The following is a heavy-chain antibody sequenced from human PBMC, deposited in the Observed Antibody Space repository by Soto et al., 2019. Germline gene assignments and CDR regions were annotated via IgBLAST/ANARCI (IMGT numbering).Heavy chain of an antibody. CDR1: GGSIISYY. J-gene: IGHJ4*02. D-gene: IGHD6-19*01. CDR2: IHHSGST. V-gene: IGHV4-59*01. Sequence: QVQLQESGPGLVKPSETLSLTCTVSGGSIISYYWSWIRQSPEKGLEWIGYIHHSGSTLYNPSLNNRATVSLDRSNNQFSLKLTSVTAADTALYYCAREVRSNTGWYWDYGGQGTLVTVSS. CDR3: AREVRSNTGWYWDY.